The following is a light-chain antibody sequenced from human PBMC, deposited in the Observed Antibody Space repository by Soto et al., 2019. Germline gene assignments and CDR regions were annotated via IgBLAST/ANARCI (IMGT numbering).Light chain of an antibody. CDR2: GAS. J-gene: IGKJ1*01. CDR3: QQYNNWPPWT. V-gene: IGKV3-15*01. Sequence: EIVMTQSPATLSVSPGERATLSCRASQSVSSNLAWYQQKPAQAPRLLIYGASTRATGIPARVSGSGSGTEFTLTISSLQSEDFALYYCQQYNNWPPWTFGQGTKVEIK. CDR1: QSVSSN.